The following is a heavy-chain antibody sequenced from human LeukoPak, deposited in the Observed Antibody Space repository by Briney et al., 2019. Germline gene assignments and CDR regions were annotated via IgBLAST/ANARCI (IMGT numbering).Heavy chain of an antibody. CDR3: ARGSKKTYYMDV. CDR1: GFTFSSYG. CDR2: IWYDGSNK. V-gene: IGHV3-33*01. Sequence: PGRSLRLSCAASGFTFSSYGMHWARQAPGKGLEGVAVIWYDGSNKYYADSVKGRFTISRDNSKNTLYLQMNSLSAEDTSVYYCARGSKKTYYMDVWGKGTTVTVSS. J-gene: IGHJ6*03.